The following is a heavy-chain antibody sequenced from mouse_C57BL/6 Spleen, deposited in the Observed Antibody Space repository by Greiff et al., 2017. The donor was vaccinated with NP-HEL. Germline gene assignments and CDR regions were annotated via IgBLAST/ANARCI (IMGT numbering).Heavy chain of an antibody. CDR2: INPGSGGT. Sequence: QVQLKQSGAELVRPGTSVKVSCKASGYAFTNYLIEWVKQRPGQGLEWICVINPGSGGTNYNEKFKGKATLTADKSSSTAYMQLSSLTSEDSAVYFCARRGVVAPYAMDYWGQGTSVTVSS. J-gene: IGHJ4*01. V-gene: IGHV1-54*01. CDR1: GYAFTNYL. CDR3: ARRGVVAPYAMDY. D-gene: IGHD1-1*01.